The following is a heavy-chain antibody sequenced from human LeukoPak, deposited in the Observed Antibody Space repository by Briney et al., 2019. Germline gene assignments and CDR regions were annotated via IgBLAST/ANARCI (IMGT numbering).Heavy chain of an antibody. Sequence: GGSLRLSCAASGFTFSSYSMNWVRQAPGKGLEWVSYISSGSSTIYYADSVKGRFTVSRDNGKKSLYLHMNSLRADDTTVYYCARVQYYYDSSGYYYSTFAFDYWGQGTLVTVSS. J-gene: IGHJ4*02. D-gene: IGHD3-22*01. V-gene: IGHV3-48*04. CDR2: ISSGSSTI. CDR1: GFTFSSYS. CDR3: ARVQYYYDSSGYYYSTFAFDY.